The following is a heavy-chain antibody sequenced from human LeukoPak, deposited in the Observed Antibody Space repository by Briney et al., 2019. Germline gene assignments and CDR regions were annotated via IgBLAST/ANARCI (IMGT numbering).Heavy chain of an antibody. V-gene: IGHV3-48*01. J-gene: IGHJ4*02. D-gene: IGHD3-22*01. CDR2: ISSSSSTI. Sequence: GGSLRLSCAASGFTFSTYSMNWVRQAPGKGLEWVSYISSSSSTIYYADSVKGRFTISRDNAENSLYLQMNSLRAEDTAVYYCASESTYYYDSSGYYWGQGTLVTVSS. CDR1: GFTFSTYS. CDR3: ASESTYYYDSSGYY.